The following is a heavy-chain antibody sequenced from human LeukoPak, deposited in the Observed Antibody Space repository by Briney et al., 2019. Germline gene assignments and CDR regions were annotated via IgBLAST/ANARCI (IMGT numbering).Heavy chain of an antibody. V-gene: IGHV4-61*08. CDR3: ARDPQT. J-gene: IGHJ5*02. Sequence: SETLSLTCTVSGGSVYTSDYYWGWVRQPPGKGPEWIGDIFYTGKTNYNLSLKSRVTISVDTSKNQFSLKLSSVTAADTAVYYCARDPQTWGQGTLVTVSS. CDR1: GGSVYTSDYY. CDR2: IFYTGKT.